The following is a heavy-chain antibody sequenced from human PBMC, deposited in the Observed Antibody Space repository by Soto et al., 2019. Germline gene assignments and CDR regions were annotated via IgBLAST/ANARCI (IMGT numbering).Heavy chain of an antibody. CDR1: GFTFSSFA. CDR2: ISGSGGST. J-gene: IGHJ4*02. Sequence: PGGSLRLSCAASGFTFSSFAMSWVRQAPGKGLDWVSAISGSGGSTYSADSVKGRFTISRDNSKNTLYLQMSSLRAEDTAVYYCARGFSDGKGPPPDFWGQGSLVTVSS. D-gene: IGHD2-15*01. V-gene: IGHV3-23*01. CDR3: ARGFSDGKGPPPDF.